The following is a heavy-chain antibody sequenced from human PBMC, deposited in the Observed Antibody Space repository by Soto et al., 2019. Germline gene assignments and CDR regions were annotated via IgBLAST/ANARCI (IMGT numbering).Heavy chain of an antibody. CDR3: TTGYWWRDAFDI. D-gene: IGHD2-15*01. V-gene: IGHV3-15*01. Sequence: EVQLVESGGGLVQPGGSLKLSCAASGFTFSGSAMHWVRQASGKGLEWVGRIRSKTDGGTTDYAAPVKGRFTISRDDSKNTLYLQMNSLKTEDTAVYYCTTGYWWRDAFDIWGQGTMVTVSS. CDR2: IRSKTDGGTT. J-gene: IGHJ3*02. CDR1: GFTFSGSA.